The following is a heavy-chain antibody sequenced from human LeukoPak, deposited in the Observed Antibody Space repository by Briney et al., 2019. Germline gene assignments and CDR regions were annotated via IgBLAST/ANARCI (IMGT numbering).Heavy chain of an antibody. CDR3: ARHWGYIVVVPAAMGEGNWFDP. D-gene: IGHD2-2*01. Sequence: MTSETLSLTCAVYGGSFSGYYWSWIRQPPGKGLEWIGEINHSGSTNYNPSLKSRVTISVDTSKNQFSLKLSSVTAADTAVYYCARHWGYIVVVPAAMGEGNWFDPWGQGTLVTVSS. J-gene: IGHJ5*02. CDR1: GGSFSGYY. V-gene: IGHV4-34*01. CDR2: INHSGST.